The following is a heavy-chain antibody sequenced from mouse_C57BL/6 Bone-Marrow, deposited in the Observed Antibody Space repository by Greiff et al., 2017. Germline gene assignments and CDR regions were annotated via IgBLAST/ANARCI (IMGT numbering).Heavy chain of an antibody. CDR3: SNGGGLRQGDY. CDR1: GYSITSGYY. V-gene: IGHV3-6*01. J-gene: IGHJ2*01. D-gene: IGHD2-4*01. Sequence: EVKLMESGPGLVKPSQSLSLTCSVTGYSITSGYYWNWIRQFPGNKLEWMGYISYDGSNNYNPSLKNRISITRDTSKNQFFLKLNSVTTEDTATYYCSNGGGLRQGDYWGQGTTLTVSS. CDR2: ISYDGSN.